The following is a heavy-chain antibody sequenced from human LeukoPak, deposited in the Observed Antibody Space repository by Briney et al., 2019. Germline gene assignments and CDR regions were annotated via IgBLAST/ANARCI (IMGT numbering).Heavy chain of an antibody. V-gene: IGHV1-18*01. D-gene: IGHD6-19*01. Sequence: ASVKVSCKASGYTFTSYGISWVRQAPGQGLERMGWISAYNGNTNYAQKLQGRVTMTTDTSTSTAYMELRSLRSDDTAVYYCAREYSSGWYRDYYYYMDFGGKGNTVTVSS. J-gene: IGHJ6*03. CDR3: AREYSSGWYRDYYYYMDF. CDR2: ISAYNGNT. CDR1: GYTFTSYG.